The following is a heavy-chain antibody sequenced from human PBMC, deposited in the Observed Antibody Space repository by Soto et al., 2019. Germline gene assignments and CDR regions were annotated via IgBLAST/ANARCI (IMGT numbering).Heavy chain of an antibody. V-gene: IGHV1-8*01. CDR2: MNPITGNT. CDR1: GYTFTNYD. Sequence: ASVKVSCKTSGYTFTNYDINWVRQANGQGLEWMGWMNPITGNTGYAQKFQGRVTMTRDTSISTAYMDLSSLRSDDTAVYYCARVLSAVTETYYFDYWGQGTLVTVS. D-gene: IGHD4-17*01. J-gene: IGHJ4*02. CDR3: ARVLSAVTETYYFDY.